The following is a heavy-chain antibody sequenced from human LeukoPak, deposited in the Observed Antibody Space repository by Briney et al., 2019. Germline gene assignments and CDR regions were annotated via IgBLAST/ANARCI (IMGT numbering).Heavy chain of an antibody. J-gene: IGHJ3*01. V-gene: IGHV1-2*06. CDR3: ARETLLWFGELFAPLDAFDV. CDR2: INPNSGGT. Sequence: ASVTVSCKASGYTFTGYYMHWVRQAPGQGLEWMGRINPNSGGTNYAQKFQGRVTMTRDTSISTAYMELSRLRSDDTAVYYCARETLLWFGELFAPLDAFDVWGQGTMVTVSS. CDR1: GYTFTGYY. D-gene: IGHD3-10*01.